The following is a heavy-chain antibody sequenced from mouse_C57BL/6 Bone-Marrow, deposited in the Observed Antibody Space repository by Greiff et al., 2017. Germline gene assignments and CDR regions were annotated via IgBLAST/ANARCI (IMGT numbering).Heavy chain of an antibody. D-gene: IGHD3-3*01. V-gene: IGHV1-81*01. CDR2: LYPRSGNT. CDR1: GYTFTSHA. Sequence: QVQLQQSGAELARPGASVTLSCKASGYTFTSHAISWVKQRTGQGLAWIGELYPRSGNTYYNEKFKGKATLTADKSSSTAYMELRSLTAEDSSVCFCARGDSPCWGQGTLVTVSA. J-gene: IGHJ3*01. CDR3: ARGDSPC.